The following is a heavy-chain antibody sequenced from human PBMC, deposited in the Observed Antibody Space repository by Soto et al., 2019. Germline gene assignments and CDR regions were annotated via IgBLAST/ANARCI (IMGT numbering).Heavy chain of an antibody. CDR2: ISAYNGNT. V-gene: IGHV1-18*01. CDR3: ARDLEDRIFGVVTPSDY. CDR1: GYTFTSYG. D-gene: IGHD3-3*02. J-gene: IGHJ4*02. Sequence: KDARASVKVSCKASGYTFTSYGISWVRQAPGQGLEWMGWISAYNGNTNYAQKLQGRVTMTTDTSTSTAYMELRSLRSDDTAVYYCARDLEDRIFGVVTPSDYWGQGTLVTVSS.